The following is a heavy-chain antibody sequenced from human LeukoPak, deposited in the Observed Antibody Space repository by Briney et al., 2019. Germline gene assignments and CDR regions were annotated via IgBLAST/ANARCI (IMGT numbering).Heavy chain of an antibody. Sequence: SVKVSCKASGGTFSSYAISWVRQAPGQGLEWMGGIIPIFGTANYAQKFQGRVTITADESTSTAYMELSSLRSEDTAVYYCARGAPAYCSSTSCPYYYYYYMDVWGKGTTVTVSS. V-gene: IGHV1-69*13. CDR1: GGTFSSYA. J-gene: IGHJ6*03. D-gene: IGHD2-2*01. CDR2: IIPIFGTA. CDR3: ARGAPAYCSSTSCPYYYYYYMDV.